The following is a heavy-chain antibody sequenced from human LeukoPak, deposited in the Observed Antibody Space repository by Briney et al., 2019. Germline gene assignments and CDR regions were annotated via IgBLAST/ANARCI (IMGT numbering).Heavy chain of an antibody. V-gene: IGHV1-69*13. D-gene: IGHD1-26*01. CDR2: IIPIFGTA. J-gene: IGHJ6*03. CDR1: GGTFSSYA. Sequence: ASVKVSCKASGGTFSSYAISWVRQAPGQGLEWMGGIIPIFGTANYAQKFQGRVTITADESTSTAYMELSSLRSEDTAVYYCARAKRGSYYGYYYYYMDVWGKGTTVTISS. CDR3: ARAKRGSYYGYYYYYMDV.